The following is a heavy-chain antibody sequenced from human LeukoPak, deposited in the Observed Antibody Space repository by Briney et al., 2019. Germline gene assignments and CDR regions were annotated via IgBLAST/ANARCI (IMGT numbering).Heavy chain of an antibody. Sequence: SQTLSFTCTVCGFSISGGSYYWRSIRQPAGKGLEWIGRIYTSGSTNYNPSLKSRVTISVHTSKNQFSLKLSSVTAAHTAVYYCARDAGYCSGGSCLYFDYWGHGTLFTPSS. V-gene: IGHV4-61*02. J-gene: IGHJ4*01. CDR1: GFSISGGSYY. CDR3: ARDAGYCSGGSCLYFDY. CDR2: IYTSGST. D-gene: IGHD2-15*01.